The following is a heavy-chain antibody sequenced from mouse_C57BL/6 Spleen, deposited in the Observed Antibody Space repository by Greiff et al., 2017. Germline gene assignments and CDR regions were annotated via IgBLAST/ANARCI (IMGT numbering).Heavy chain of an antibody. V-gene: IGHV1-64*01. CDR1: GYTFTSYW. Sequence: QVHVKQPGAELVKPGASVKLSCKASGYTFTSYWMHWVKQRPGQGLEWIGMIHPNSGSTNYNEKFKSKATLTVDKSSSTAYMQLSSLTSEDSAVYYCARRSNYGGAMDYWGQGTSVTVSS. D-gene: IGHD2-5*01. J-gene: IGHJ4*01. CDR3: ARRSNYGGAMDY. CDR2: IHPNSGST.